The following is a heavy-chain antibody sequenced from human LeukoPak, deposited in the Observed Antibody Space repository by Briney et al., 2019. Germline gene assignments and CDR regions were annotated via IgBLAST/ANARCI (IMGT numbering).Heavy chain of an antibody. CDR2: IKQDGSAK. J-gene: IGHJ4*02. CDR1: GFTVSSNY. Sequence: GGSLRLSCAASGFTVSSNYINWVRQAPGKGLEWVANIKQDGSAKYYVNSVKGRFTISRDNAKNSLYLQMDGLRAEDTAVYYCASGATVAYYWGQGTLVTVSS. V-gene: IGHV3-7*01. D-gene: IGHD3-3*02. CDR3: ASGATVAYY.